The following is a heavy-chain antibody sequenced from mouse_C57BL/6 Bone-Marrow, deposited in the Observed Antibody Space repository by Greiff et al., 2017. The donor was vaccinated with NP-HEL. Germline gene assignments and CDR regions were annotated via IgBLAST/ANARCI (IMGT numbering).Heavy chain of an antibody. V-gene: IGHV1-64*01. CDR2: IHPNSGST. Sequence: VQLQQPGAELVKPGASVKLSCKASGYTFTSYWMHWVKQRPGQGLVWIGMIHPNSGSTNYNEKFKSKATLTVDKSSSTAYMQLSSLTSEDSAVYYCARGLLWLRRRDYYAMDYWGQGTSVTVSS. J-gene: IGHJ4*01. CDR1: GYTFTSYW. D-gene: IGHD2-2*01. CDR3: ARGLLWLRRRDYYAMDY.